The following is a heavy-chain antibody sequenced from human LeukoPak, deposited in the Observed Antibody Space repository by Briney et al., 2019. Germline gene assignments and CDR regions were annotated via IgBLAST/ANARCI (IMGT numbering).Heavy chain of an antibody. D-gene: IGHD3-10*01. CDR3: ARGYYGSGSHCCHMDV. J-gene: IGHJ6*03. V-gene: IGHV4-34*01. Sequence: PSETLSLTCAVYVGSFSGYYWGWIRQPPGKGLEWIGEINRSGSTNYNSSLKSRVTISVDTSKNQFSLKLSSVTAADTAVYYCARGYYGSGSHCCHMDVWGKGTTITGS. CDR1: VGSFSGYY. CDR2: INRSGST.